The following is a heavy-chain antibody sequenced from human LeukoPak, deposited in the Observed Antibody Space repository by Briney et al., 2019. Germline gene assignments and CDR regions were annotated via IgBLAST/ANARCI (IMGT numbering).Heavy chain of an antibody. D-gene: IGHD4-17*01. CDR3: AGDHDYGDYSYGMDV. V-gene: IGHV4-31*03. J-gene: IGHJ6*02. CDR1: GGSISSGGYY. Sequence: PSQTLSLTCTVSGGSISSGGYYWSWIRQHPGKGLEWIGYIYYSGSTYYNPSLKSRVTISVDTSKNQFSLELSSVTAADTAVYYCAGDHDYGDYSYGMDVWGQGTTVTVSS. CDR2: IYYSGST.